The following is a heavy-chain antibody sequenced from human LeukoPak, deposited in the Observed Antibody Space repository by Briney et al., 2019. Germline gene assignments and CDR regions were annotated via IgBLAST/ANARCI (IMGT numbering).Heavy chain of an antibody. CDR3: ARVVLMVYAARWFDP. D-gene: IGHD2-8*01. V-gene: IGHV1-2*02. CDR2: IDPNTGDS. CDR1: GYTFTGYY. Sequence: ASVKVSCKAPGYTFTGYYMHWVRQAPGQGLEWMGWIDPNTGDSNYVQKFQGRVTMTRDTSISTAYMELRSLRSDDTAVYYCARVVLMVYAARWFDPWGQGTLVTVSS. J-gene: IGHJ5*02.